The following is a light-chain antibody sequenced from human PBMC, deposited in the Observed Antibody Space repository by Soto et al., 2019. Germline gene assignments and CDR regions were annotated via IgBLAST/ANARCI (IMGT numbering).Light chain of an antibody. CDR1: QSVRSSY. V-gene: IGKV3-20*01. CDR2: GAS. Sequence: EIVLTQSPGTLSLSPGERATLSCRASQSVRSSYLAWYQQKPGQAPRLLIYGASSRATGIPDRFSGSGSGTDFTLTISRLEPEDFAVYYCQQYGRSPLTFGGGTKVDI. J-gene: IGKJ4*01. CDR3: QQYGRSPLT.